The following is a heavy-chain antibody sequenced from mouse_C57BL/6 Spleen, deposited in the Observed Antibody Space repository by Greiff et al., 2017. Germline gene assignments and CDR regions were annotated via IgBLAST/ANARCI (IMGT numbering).Heavy chain of an antibody. D-gene: IGHD2-1*01. J-gene: IGHJ2*01. CDR3: ARSVTSFDY. Sequence: EVKLEESGGGLVQPGGSLSLSCAASGFTFTDYYMSWVRQPPGKALEWLGFIRNKANGYTTEYSASVKGRFTISRDNSQSILYLQMNALRAEDSATYYCARSVTSFDYWGQGTTLTVSS. CDR1: GFTFTDYY. CDR2: IRNKANGYTT. V-gene: IGHV7-3*01.